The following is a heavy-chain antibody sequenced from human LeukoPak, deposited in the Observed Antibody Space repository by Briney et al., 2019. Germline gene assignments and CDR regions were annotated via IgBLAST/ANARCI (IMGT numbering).Heavy chain of an antibody. V-gene: IGHV3-7*01. CDR1: GFTFSSFW. CDR2: INQDGSGK. J-gene: IGHJ5*02. Sequence: GGSLRLSCAASGFTFSSFWMSWVRQAPGKGLEWVANINQDGSGKYFVDSVKGRFTITRDNAKNSLYLQMNSLRAEDTAVYYCARGVSGEPWGQGTLVTVSS. D-gene: IGHD1-14*01. CDR3: ARGVSGEP.